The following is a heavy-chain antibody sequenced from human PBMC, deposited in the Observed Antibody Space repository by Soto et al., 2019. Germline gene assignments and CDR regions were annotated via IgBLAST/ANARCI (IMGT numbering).Heavy chain of an antibody. Sequence: SETLSLTCTVSGGSLSSYYLSWIRQPPGKGLEWIGYIYYSGSTNYNPSLKSRVTISVDTSKNQFSLKLSSVTAADTAEYYCARQVVAVAGTGEWFDPWGQGTLVTVSS. CDR3: ARQVVAVAGTGEWFDP. D-gene: IGHD6-19*01. CDR2: IYYSGST. CDR1: GGSLSSYY. J-gene: IGHJ5*02. V-gene: IGHV4-59*08.